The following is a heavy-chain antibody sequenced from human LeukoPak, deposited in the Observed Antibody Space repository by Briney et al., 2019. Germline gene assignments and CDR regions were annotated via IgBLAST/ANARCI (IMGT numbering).Heavy chain of an antibody. CDR2: ISAYNGNT. V-gene: IGHV1-18*01. CDR3: ARDLYYYDSSGSGY. D-gene: IGHD3-22*01. CDR1: GYTFTSYG. Sequence: GASVKVSCKASGYTFTSYGISWVRQAPGQGLEWMGWISAYNGNTNYAQKLQGRVTVTTDTSTSTAYMELRSLRSDDTAVYYCARDLYYYDSSGSGYWGQGTLVTVSS. J-gene: IGHJ4*02.